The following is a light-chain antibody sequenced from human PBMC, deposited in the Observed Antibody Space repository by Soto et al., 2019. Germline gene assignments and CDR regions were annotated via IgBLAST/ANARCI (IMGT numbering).Light chain of an antibody. CDR2: GAS. J-gene: IGKJ3*01. CDR3: QQYGSSPFT. CDR1: QSFSSSF. Sequence: ENVLTQSPGTLSLSPGERATLSCRASQSFSSSFLAWYQHKPGQAPRLLIYGASSRAAGISDRFSGSGSGTDFTLTISRLEPGDSAVYYCQQYGSSPFTFGPGTKVDIK. V-gene: IGKV3-20*01.